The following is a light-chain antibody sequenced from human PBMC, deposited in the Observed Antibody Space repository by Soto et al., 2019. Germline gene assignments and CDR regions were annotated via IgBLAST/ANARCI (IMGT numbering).Light chain of an antibody. CDR2: GAS. CDR1: QSVSSSY. J-gene: IGKJ1*01. CDR3: SLYGSSLWT. Sequence: EVVWTQSKDTLSLSPGERATLSCRASQSVSSSYLAWYQQKPGQAPRLLIYGASSRATGIPDRFSGSGSGTDFTVTIRRLGPAYFAVYQFSLYGSSLWTFGQVTRVDI. V-gene: IGKV3-20*01.